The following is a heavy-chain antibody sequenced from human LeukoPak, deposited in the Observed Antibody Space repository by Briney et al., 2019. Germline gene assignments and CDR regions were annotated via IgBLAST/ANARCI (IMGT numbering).Heavy chain of an antibody. CDR2: IKDDGSEK. Sequence: GGSLRLSCAASGFTFRSYWMSWVRQAPGKGLEWVASIKDDGSEKYCVDSVKGRFTISRDNSKNTLYLQMNSLRAEDTAVYYCARGAIVGATSGEWFDPWGQGTLVTVSS. J-gene: IGHJ5*02. D-gene: IGHD1-26*01. CDR3: ARGAIVGATSGEWFDP. CDR1: GFTFRSYW. V-gene: IGHV3-7*03.